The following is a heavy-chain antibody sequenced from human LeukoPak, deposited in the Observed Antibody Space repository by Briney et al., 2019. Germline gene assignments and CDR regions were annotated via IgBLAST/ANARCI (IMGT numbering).Heavy chain of an antibody. V-gene: IGHV3-7*01. Sequence: GSLRLSCAASGFTFSSSWMSWVRQAPGKGLEWVANINQDGSAKNYLDSVKGRFTISIDRGKNSLYLQMNSLRDEDTAVYYCARELSWSGRDYWGQGTLVTVSS. D-gene: IGHD3-3*01. CDR1: GFTFSSSW. CDR2: INQDGSAK. J-gene: IGHJ4*02. CDR3: ARELSWSGRDY.